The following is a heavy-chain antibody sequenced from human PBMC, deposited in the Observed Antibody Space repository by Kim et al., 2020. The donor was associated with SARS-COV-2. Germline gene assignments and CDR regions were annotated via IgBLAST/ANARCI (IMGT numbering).Heavy chain of an antibody. V-gene: IGHV4-31*03. J-gene: IGHJ3*02. CDR3: HRYDSSGYYYRDAFDI. Sequence: SETLSLTCTVSGGSISSGGYYWSWIRQHPGKGLEWIGYIYYSGSTYYNPSLKSRVTISVDTSKNQFSLKLSSVTAADTAVYYCHRYDSSGYYYRDAFDIWGQGTMVTVSS. D-gene: IGHD3-22*01. CDR2: IYYSGST. CDR1: GGSISSGGYY.